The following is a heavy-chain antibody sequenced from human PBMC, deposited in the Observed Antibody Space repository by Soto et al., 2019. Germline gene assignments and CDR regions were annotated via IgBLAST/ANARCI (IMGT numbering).Heavy chain of an antibody. V-gene: IGHV3-21*01. CDR1: GFTFSSSG. CDR3: AKSGRWGAQNFFDY. J-gene: IGHJ4*02. D-gene: IGHD1-26*01. Sequence: ESGGGLVKPGGSLRLSCAASGFTFSSSGMNWVRQAPGKGLEWVSAISFSSNDIFSSDSLKGRFTISRDNAKNSLYLQMTSLRVEDTAVYYCAKSGRWGAQNFFDYWGQGIMVTVSS. CDR2: ISFSSNDI.